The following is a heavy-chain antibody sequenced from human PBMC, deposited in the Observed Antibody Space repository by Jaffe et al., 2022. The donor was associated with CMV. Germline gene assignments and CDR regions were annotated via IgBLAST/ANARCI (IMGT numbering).Heavy chain of an antibody. CDR3: ARRTYSGSYSWYYFDY. D-gene: IGHD1-26*01. CDR1: GFTFSSYS. CDR2: ISSSSSYI. J-gene: IGHJ4*02. V-gene: IGHV3-21*01. Sequence: EVQLVESGGGLVKPGGSLRLSCAASGFTFSSYSMNWVRQAPGKGLEWVSSISSSSSYIYYADSVKGRFTISRDNAKNSLYLQMNSLRAEDTAVYYCARRTYSGSYSWYYFDYWGQGTLVTVSS.